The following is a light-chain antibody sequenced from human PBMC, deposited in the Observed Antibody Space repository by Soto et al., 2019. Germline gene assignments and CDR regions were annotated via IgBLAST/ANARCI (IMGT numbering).Light chain of an antibody. V-gene: IGKV3-20*01. CDR2: GAS. J-gene: IGKJ1*01. CDR3: QQYGSSPWT. CDR1: QSVRSYS. Sequence: ENVLTQSPGTLSLSPGERATLSCRASQSVRSYSIPWYQQKPGQAPRLLIYGASTRATDIPDRFSGSGSGTDFTLTISRLEPEDFALYHCQQYGSSPWTFGQGTKVDMK.